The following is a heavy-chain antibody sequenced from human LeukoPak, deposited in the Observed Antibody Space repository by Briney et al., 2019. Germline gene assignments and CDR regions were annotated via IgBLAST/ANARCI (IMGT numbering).Heavy chain of an antibody. Sequence: SVKVSCKASGGTFSSYAISWVRQAPGQGLEWMGGIIPIFGTANYAQKFQGRVTITADESTSTAYMELSSLRSEDTAVYYCARDPLYSVYDRRRSAFDIWGQGTMVAVSS. V-gene: IGHV1-69*13. CDR1: GGTFSSYA. D-gene: IGHD5/OR15-5a*01. CDR2: IIPIFGTA. CDR3: ARDPLYSVYDRRRSAFDI. J-gene: IGHJ3*02.